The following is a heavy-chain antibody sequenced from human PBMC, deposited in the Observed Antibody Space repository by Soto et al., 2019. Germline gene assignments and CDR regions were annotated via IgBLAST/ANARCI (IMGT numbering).Heavy chain of an antibody. CDR3: AKLLGEMATILPPFDY. D-gene: IGHD5-12*01. CDR2: ISYDGSNK. V-gene: IGHV3-30*18. CDR1: GFTFSSYG. J-gene: IGHJ4*02. Sequence: GESLRLSCAASGFTFSSYGMHWVRQAPGKGLEWVAVISYDGSNKYYADSVKGRFTISRDNSKNTLYLQMNSLRAEDTAVYYCAKLLGEMATILPPFDYWGQGTLVTVSS.